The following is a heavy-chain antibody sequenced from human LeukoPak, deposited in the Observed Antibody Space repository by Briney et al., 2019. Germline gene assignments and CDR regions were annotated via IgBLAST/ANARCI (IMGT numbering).Heavy chain of an antibody. J-gene: IGHJ4*02. D-gene: IGHD3-3*01. CDR3: ARREGTIFGGSY. CDR1: GFTFSSYA. CDR2: ISGSGGST. V-gene: IGHV3-23*01. Sequence: GGSLRLSCAASGFTFSSYAMNWVRQAPGKGLEWVSGISGSGGSTYYADSVKGRFTISRDNSKNTLYLQINSLRAEDTAVYYCARREGTIFGGSYWGQGTLVTVSS.